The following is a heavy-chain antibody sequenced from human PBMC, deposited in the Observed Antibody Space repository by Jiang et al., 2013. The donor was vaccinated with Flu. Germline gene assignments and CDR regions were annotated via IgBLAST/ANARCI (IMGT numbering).Heavy chain of an antibody. Sequence: AEVKKPGASVRVSCKASGYTFTGYYMHWVRQAPGQGLEWMGWISAYNGNTNYAQKLQGRVATTTDTSTSTAYMELRSLRSDDTAVYYCARAPPTPNWFDPWGQGTLVTVSS. CDR2: ISAYNGNT. V-gene: IGHV1-18*04. CDR3: ARAPPTPNWFDP. J-gene: IGHJ5*02. CDR1: GYTFTGYY.